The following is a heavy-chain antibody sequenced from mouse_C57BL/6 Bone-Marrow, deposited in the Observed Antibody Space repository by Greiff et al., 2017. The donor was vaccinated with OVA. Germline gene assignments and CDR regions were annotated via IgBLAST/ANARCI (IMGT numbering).Heavy chain of an antibody. CDR3: ARRWLPHWYFDV. J-gene: IGHJ1*03. V-gene: IGHV1-72*01. Sequence: QVQLKQPGAELVKPGASVKLSCKASGYTFTSYWMHWVKQRPGRGLEWIGRIDPNSGGTKYNEKFKSKATLTVDKPSSTAYMQLSSLTSEDSAVYYCARRWLPHWYFDVWGTGTTVTVSS. D-gene: IGHD2-3*01. CDR2: IDPNSGGT. CDR1: GYTFTSYW.